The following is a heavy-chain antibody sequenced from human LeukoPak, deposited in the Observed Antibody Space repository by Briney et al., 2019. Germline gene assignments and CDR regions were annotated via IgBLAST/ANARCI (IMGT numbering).Heavy chain of an antibody. J-gene: IGHJ5*02. CDR1: GFTFSNYG. V-gene: IGHV3-23*01. D-gene: IGHD3-10*01. CDR3: ARASPHYYGSGSYYLNPFDP. Sequence: PGGSLRLSCAASGFTFSNYGMNWVRQAPGKGLEWVSAISGSGDSTYYADSVKGRFTISRDNSKNTLFLQMSSLRGEDTAVYSCARASPHYYGSGSYYLNPFDPWGQGTLVTVSS. CDR2: ISGSGDST.